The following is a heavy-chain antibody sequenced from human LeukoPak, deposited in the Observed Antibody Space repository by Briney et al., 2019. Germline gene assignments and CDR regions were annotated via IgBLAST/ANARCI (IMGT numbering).Heavy chain of an antibody. J-gene: IGHJ4*02. CDR1: GFTFSSYS. CDR3: ARVFAAAATDY. D-gene: IGHD6-13*01. CDR2: ISSSSSYI. V-gene: IGHV3-21*01. Sequence: GGALRLSCSASGFTFSSYSMKWGRQAPGKGLEWVSSISSSSSYIYYADSVKGRFTISRDNAKNSLYLQMNSLRAEDTAVYYCARVFAAAATDYWGQGTLVTVSS.